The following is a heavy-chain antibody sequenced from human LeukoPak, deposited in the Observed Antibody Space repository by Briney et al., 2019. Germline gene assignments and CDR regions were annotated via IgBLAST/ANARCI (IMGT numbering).Heavy chain of an antibody. CDR2: IYHSGST. J-gene: IGHJ4*02. CDR1: GYSISSGYY. V-gene: IGHV4-38-2*02. CDR3: ARRGSGRVDY. Sequence: SETLSLTCTVSGYSISSGYYWGWIRQPPGKGLEWIGSIYHSGSTYYKPSLKSRVTISLDTSKNQFSLKLSSVSAADTAVYYCARRGSGRVDYWGQGTLVTVSS. D-gene: IGHD3-10*01.